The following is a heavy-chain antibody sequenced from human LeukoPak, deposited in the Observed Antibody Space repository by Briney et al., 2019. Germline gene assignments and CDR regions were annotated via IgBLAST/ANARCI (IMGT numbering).Heavy chain of an antibody. CDR1: GGSISSSSYY. D-gene: IGHD3-3*01. CDR3: ARTSITIFGVVTTFDY. J-gene: IGHJ4*02. V-gene: IGHV4-39*01. Sequence: PSETLSLTCTVSGGSISSSSYYWGWIRQPPGKWLEWIGSIYYSGSTYYNPSLKSRVTISVDTSKNQFSLKLSSVTAADTAVYYCARTSITIFGVVTTFDYWGQGTLVTVSS. CDR2: IYYSGST.